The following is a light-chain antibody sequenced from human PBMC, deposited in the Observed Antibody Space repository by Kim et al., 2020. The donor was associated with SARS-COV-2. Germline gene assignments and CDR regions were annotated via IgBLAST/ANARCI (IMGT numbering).Light chain of an antibody. Sequence: EVVLTQSPATLSLSPGETATLSCRASQSVRTYLVWYQQKPAQAPSLLIYDASNSATGIPARVSGSGSGTDFTPTISSLEPEDFAVYYCRILGNWPTFGPGTRLGIK. V-gene: IGKV3-11*01. CDR3: RILGNWPT. J-gene: IGKJ5*01. CDR2: DAS. CDR1: QSVRTY.